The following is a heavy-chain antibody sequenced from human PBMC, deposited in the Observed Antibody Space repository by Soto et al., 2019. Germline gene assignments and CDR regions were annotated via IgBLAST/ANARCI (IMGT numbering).Heavy chain of an antibody. V-gene: IGHV3-30*18. CDR3: AKDQRQDSSGYQQDY. CDR2: ISYDGSNK. J-gene: IGHJ4*02. Sequence: QVQLVESGGGVVQPGRSLRPSCAASGFTFSSYGMHWVRQAPGKGLEWVAVISYDGSNKYYADSVKGRFTISRDNSKNTLYLQMNSLRAEDTAVYYCAKDQRQDSSGYQQDYWGQGTLVTVSS. CDR1: GFTFSSYG. D-gene: IGHD3-22*01.